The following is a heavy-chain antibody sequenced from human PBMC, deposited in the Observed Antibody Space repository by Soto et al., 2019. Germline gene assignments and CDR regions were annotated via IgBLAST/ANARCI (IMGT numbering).Heavy chain of an antibody. Sequence: EVQLVESGGGLVQPGRSLRLSCAASGFTFDDYAMHWVRQAPGKGLEWVSGISWNSGSIGYADSVKGRFTISRDNAKNSLYLQMNSLRGEDTALYYCAKDIIGSTTVTIYGMDVWGQGTTVTVSS. CDR1: GFTFDDYA. V-gene: IGHV3-9*01. J-gene: IGHJ6*02. CDR3: AKDIIGSTTVTIYGMDV. D-gene: IGHD4-17*01. CDR2: ISWNSGSI.